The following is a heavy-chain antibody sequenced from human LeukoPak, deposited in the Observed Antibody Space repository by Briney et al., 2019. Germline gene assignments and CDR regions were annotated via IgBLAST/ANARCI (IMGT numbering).Heavy chain of an antibody. CDR2: ISSDESNK. J-gene: IGHJ4*02. Sequence: GGSLRLSCAASGFTFSRYGMHWVRQAPGKGLEWVAVISSDESNKYYADSVKGRFTISRDNSKNTQYLQMNSVRAEDTAVYYCAKGHSSGWYSIEFWGQGTLVTVSS. V-gene: IGHV3-30*18. CDR1: GFTFSRYG. CDR3: AKGHSSGWYSIEF. D-gene: IGHD6-19*01.